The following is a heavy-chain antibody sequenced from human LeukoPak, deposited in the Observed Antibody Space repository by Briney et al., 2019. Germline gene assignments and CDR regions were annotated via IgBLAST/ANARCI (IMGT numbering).Heavy chain of an antibody. CDR3: ARGPFQVQLERQDWFDP. D-gene: IGHD1-1*01. CDR2: INPNSGGT. J-gene: IGHJ5*02. CDR1: GYTLSSYG. V-gene: IGHV1-2*02. Sequence: ASVKVSCKASGYTLSSYGIILVRQAPGQGLEWMGWINPNSGGTNYAQKFQGRVTMTRDTSISTAYMELSRLRSDDTAVYYCARGPFQVQLERQDWFDPWGQGTLVTVSS.